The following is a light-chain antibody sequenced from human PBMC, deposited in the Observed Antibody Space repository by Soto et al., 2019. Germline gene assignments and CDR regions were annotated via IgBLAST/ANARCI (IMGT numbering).Light chain of an antibody. CDR1: QSLLHSNGYNY. CDR2: LGS. J-gene: IGKJ4*01. CDR3: MQALQRALT. Sequence: DIVMTQSPLSLPVTPGEPASISCRSSQSLLHSNGYNYLDWYLQKPGQSPQLLIYLGSNRASGVPYRCSGSGSGTDFTLKISRVEAEDVGVYYCMQALQRALTFGGETKVEIK. V-gene: IGKV2-28*01.